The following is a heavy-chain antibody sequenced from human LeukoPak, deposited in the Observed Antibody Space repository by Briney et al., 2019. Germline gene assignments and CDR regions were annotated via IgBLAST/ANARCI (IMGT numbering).Heavy chain of an antibody. J-gene: IGHJ4*02. V-gene: IGHV3-43*02. Sequence: PGGSLRLSCTASRFIFDDYVMNWVRQVPGKGLEWVSLITGDGHTTYYADSVKGRFTVSRDNSKNSLYLLMNSLRTEDTAFYYCAKGRFGDRTAPSDFWGQGTLVTVSS. CDR1: RFIFDDYV. CDR3: AKGRFGDRTAPSDF. CDR2: ITGDGHTT. D-gene: IGHD3-10*01.